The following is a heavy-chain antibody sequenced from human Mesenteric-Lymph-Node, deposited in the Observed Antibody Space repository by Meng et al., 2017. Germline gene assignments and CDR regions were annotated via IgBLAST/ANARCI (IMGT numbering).Heavy chain of an antibody. Sequence: QVQLQPWGAGLLQPSQTLSLTVFVYGGSFSDYYWHWIRQPPGKGLELIGHIYYSGSTSYNPSLKSRVTISVDTSNNQFSLKLSSVTAADTAVYYCARVGWRQWSFDLWGRGTLVTVSS. CDR3: ARVGWRQWSFDL. J-gene: IGHJ2*01. D-gene: IGHD5-18*01. CDR2: IYYSGST. V-gene: IGHV4-34*02. CDR1: GGSFSDYY.